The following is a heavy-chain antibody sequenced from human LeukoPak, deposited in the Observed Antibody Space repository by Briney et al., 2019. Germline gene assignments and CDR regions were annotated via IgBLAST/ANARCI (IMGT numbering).Heavy chain of an antibody. CDR1: GGSISSSSYC. Sequence: PSETLSLTCTVSGGSISSSSYCWGWIRQPPGKGLEWIGSIYYNGSPYYNPSLKSRVTISVDASENQFSLKLNSVTATDTSVYYCASDSSSWYGDAFDIWGQGTMVTVSS. CDR3: ASDSSSWYGDAFDI. J-gene: IGHJ3*02. V-gene: IGHV4-39*02. D-gene: IGHD6-13*01. CDR2: IYYNGSP.